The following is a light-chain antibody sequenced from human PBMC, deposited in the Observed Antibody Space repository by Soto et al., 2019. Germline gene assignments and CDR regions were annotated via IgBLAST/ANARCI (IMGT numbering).Light chain of an antibody. V-gene: IGLV2-14*01. CDR3: SSYTSGSTRV. J-gene: IGLJ3*02. CDR2: EVS. Sequence: QSALTQPASVSGSPGQSITISCTGTSSDVGGYNYVSWYQQHPGKAPKLMIYEVSNRPSGVSNRFSGSKSGNTASLTISGLQAEDEADYYCSSYTSGSTRVFGGGTKVTVL. CDR1: SSDVGGYNY.